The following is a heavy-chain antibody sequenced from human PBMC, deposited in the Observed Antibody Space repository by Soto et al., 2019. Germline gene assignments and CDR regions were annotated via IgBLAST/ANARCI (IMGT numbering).Heavy chain of an antibody. CDR2: ISWNSGNI. Sequence: EVQLVESGGGLVQPGRSLRLSCATSGFTFNDYAMHWVRQAPGKGLEWVSSISWNSGNIGYVDSVKGRFTISRDNAKNSLYLQMKSLRAEDTALYYCAKGRGGGVEFWGQGTLVTVSS. D-gene: IGHD3-16*01. V-gene: IGHV3-9*01. J-gene: IGHJ4*02. CDR3: AKGRGGGVEF. CDR1: GFTFNDYA.